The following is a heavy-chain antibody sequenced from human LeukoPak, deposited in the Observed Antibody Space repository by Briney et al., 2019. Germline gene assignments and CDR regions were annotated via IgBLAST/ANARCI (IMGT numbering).Heavy chain of an antibody. CDR3: TRDRRDCYNYVDI. CDR1: GGSISSHY. CDR2: ISFSGST. D-gene: IGHD5-24*01. Sequence: PSETLSLTCTVSGGSISSHYWSWIRQPPGKGLEWIAFISFSGSTDYNPSLKSRVTISVDTSKNQFSLKLSSVTAADTAVYYCTRDRRDCYNYVDIWGQGTLVTVSS. J-gene: IGHJ4*02. V-gene: IGHV4-59*11.